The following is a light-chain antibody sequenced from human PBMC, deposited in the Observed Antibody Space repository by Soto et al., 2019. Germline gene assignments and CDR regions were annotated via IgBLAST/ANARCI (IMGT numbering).Light chain of an antibody. Sequence: DIVMTQSPDSLAVSLGERATINCKSSQSVLYSSSNKNSLAWYQQKPGQPPKLLIYWASTRESGVPDRFSGSGSGTDFTLTISRLQAEDVAVYYCQQYYSTPFTFGPGTKVDIK. V-gene: IGKV4-1*01. CDR2: WAS. J-gene: IGKJ3*01. CDR3: QQYYSTPFT. CDR1: QSVLYSSSNKNS.